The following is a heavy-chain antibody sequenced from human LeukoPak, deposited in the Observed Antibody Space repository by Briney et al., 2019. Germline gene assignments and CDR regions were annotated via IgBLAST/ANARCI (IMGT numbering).Heavy chain of an antibody. V-gene: IGHV4-39*01. CDR3: ACSTVVTNLFFDY. CDR1: GGSISSSSYY. D-gene: IGHD4-23*01. J-gene: IGHJ4*02. CDR2: IYYSGST. Sequence: SETLSLTCTVSGGSISSSSYYWGWIRQPPGKGLEWIGSIYYSGSTYYNPSLKSRVTISVDTSKNQFSLKLSSVTAADTAVYCCACSTVVTNLFFDYWGQGTLVTVSS.